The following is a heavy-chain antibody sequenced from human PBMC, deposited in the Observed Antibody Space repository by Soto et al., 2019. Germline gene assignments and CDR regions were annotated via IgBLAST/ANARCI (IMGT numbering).Heavy chain of an antibody. CDR3: TKTRTFGTSSEFDC. CDR1: GFSLRSYG. J-gene: IGHJ4*02. CDR2: ISGSADTT. Sequence: EVRLSETGGDLVQPGGSLRLSCVASGFSLRSYGMSWVRQAPGKGLEWVSHISGSADTTHYADSVKGRFTISRDNSKNTLYLQLNSLRAEDTAIYYCTKTRTFGTSSEFDCWGQGTLVIVSS. V-gene: IGHV3-23*01. D-gene: IGHD3-10*01.